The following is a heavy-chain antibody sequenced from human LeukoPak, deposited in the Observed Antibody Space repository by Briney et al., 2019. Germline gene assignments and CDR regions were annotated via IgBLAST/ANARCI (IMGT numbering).Heavy chain of an antibody. D-gene: IGHD4-17*01. J-gene: IGHJ4*02. CDR1: GYTFTGYY. Sequence: ASVKVSCKASGYTFTGYYMHWVRQAPGQGLEWMGWINPNSGGTNYAQKFQGWVTMTRDTSISTAYMELSRLRSDDTAVYYCARGYMTTVTNGFDYWGQGTLVTVSS. CDR2: INPNSGGT. CDR3: ARGYMTTVTNGFDY. V-gene: IGHV1-2*04.